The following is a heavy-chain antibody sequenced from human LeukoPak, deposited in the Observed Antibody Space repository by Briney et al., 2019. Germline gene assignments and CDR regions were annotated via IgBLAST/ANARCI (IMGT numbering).Heavy chain of an antibody. V-gene: IGHV3-74*01. CDR1: GFTFGSPW. D-gene: IGHD3-3*01. J-gene: IGHJ5*02. Sequence: PGGSLRLSCAASGFTFGSPWMHWVRQAPGKGLVWVSRINSDGSATAYADSVKGRFTISRDNSKNTLYLQMNSLRAEDTAVYYCAKALTIFGVVAGFDPWGQGTLVTVSS. CDR2: INSDGSAT. CDR3: AKALTIFGVVAGFDP.